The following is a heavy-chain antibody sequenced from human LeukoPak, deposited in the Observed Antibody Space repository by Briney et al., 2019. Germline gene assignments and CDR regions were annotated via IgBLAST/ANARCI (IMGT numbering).Heavy chain of an antibody. Sequence: GGSLRLSCAASGFIFSHYAMSWVRQAPGKGLEWVSAIGGDGGSTYSADPVKGRFTISRDDSKNTLYLQMNSLTAEDTAVYYCAKEGYYGSGSYYRRGFDYWGQGTLVTVSS. CDR2: IGGDGGST. V-gene: IGHV3-23*01. J-gene: IGHJ4*02. D-gene: IGHD3-10*01. CDR3: AKEGYYGSGSYYRRGFDY. CDR1: GFIFSHYA.